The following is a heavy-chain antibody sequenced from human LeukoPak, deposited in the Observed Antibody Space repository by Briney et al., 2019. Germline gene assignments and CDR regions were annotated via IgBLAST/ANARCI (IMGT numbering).Heavy chain of an antibody. Sequence: SETLSLTCAVSGGSIRSSNWWSWIRQSPGKGLEWLGSIYHRGSAYYNPSLKSRVTISLDRSKKQFSLRLTSVTAADTAVYFCARGAEYYAFWRGYAGYSDYWGQGISVTVSS. CDR2: IYHRGSA. V-gene: IGHV4-4*02. CDR3: ARGAEYYAFWRGYAGYSDY. J-gene: IGHJ4*02. D-gene: IGHD3-3*01. CDR1: GGSIRSSNW.